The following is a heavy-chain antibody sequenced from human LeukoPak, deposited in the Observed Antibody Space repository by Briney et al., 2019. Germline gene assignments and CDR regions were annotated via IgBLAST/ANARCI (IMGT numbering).Heavy chain of an antibody. J-gene: IGHJ5*02. CDR2: INPNSGGT. Sequence: ASVKVSCKASGYTFTGYYMHWVRQAPGQGLEWMGWINPNSGGTNYAQKFQGRVTMTRDTSISTAYMELSRLRSDGTAVYYCARSQGSYYWFDPWGQGTLVTVSS. CDR3: ARSQGSYYWFDP. D-gene: IGHD1-26*01. CDR1: GYTFTGYY. V-gene: IGHV1-2*02.